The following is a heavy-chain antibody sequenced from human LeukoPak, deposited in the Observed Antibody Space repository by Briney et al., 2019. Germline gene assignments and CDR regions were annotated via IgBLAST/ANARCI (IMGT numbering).Heavy chain of an antibody. CDR3: ARNSRWLYYFDY. CDR2: IRYDGSNK. CDR1: GFTFSSYG. D-gene: IGHD5-24*01. V-gene: IGHV3-30*02. Sequence: GGSLRLSCAASGFTFSSYGMHWVRQAPGKGLEWVAFIRYDGSNKYYADSVKGRFTISRDNSKNTLYLQMNSLRAEDTAVYYCARNSRWLYYFDYWGQGTLVTVSS. J-gene: IGHJ4*02.